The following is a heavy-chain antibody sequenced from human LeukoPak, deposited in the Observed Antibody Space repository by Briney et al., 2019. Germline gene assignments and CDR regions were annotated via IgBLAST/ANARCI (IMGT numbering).Heavy chain of an antibody. V-gene: IGHV3-21*01. CDR2: ISSSSSHI. D-gene: IGHD4-17*01. J-gene: IGHJ4*02. CDR3: AREELYGDFAGFDY. Sequence: GGSLRLSCAASGFTLSSSAMSWVRQAPGKGLEWVSSISSSSSHIYYADSVKGRFTISRDNAKNSLYLQMNSLRAEDTAVYYCAREELYGDFAGFDYWGQGTLVTVSS. CDR1: GFTLSSSA.